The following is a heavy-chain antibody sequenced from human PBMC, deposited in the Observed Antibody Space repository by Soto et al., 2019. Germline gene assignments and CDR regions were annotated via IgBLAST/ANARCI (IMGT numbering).Heavy chain of an antibody. D-gene: IGHD2-21*02. CDR3: ARENSVTHFDY. CDR1: GFVVIDYP. Sequence: PLRLSCAASGFVVIDYPMHWVRQAPGKGLEWVAVISHDGSKKYYAGSVKGRFTISRDKSEHTVFLQMTGLRADDTAVYYCARENSVTHFDYWGEGTLVTVSS. J-gene: IGHJ4*02. V-gene: IGHV3-30-3*01. CDR2: ISHDGSKK.